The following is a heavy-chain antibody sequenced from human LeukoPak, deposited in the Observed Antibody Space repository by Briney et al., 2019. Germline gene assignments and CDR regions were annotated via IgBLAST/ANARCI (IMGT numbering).Heavy chain of an antibody. CDR1: AFTFSSFW. V-gene: IGHV3-7*01. CDR3: ARPVQEWPLDY. CDR2: IKQDGSEK. D-gene: IGHD1-1*01. Sequence: GGSLRLSCAASAFTFSSFWMSWVRQAPGKGLEWVATIKQDGSEKYYVDSVKGRFTISRDNAKNSLYLQMNSLRAEDTAVYYCARPVQEWPLDYWGQGTLVTVSS. J-gene: IGHJ4*02.